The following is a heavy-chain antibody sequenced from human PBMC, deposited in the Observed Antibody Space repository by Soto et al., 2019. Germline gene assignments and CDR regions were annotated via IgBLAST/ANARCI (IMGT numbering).Heavy chain of an antibody. CDR3: ARYITMVRGEPVAPYESYGMDV. Sequence: ASVKVSCKASGYTFSNYGITWVRQAPGQGLEWMGWISVYNGNTNYAQKVRDRVTLTRDTSTSTAYMELRSLRSDDTAVYYCARYITMVRGEPVAPYESYGMDVWGQGTTVTVSS. CDR2: ISVYNGNT. J-gene: IGHJ6*02. CDR1: GYTFSNYG. D-gene: IGHD3-10*01. V-gene: IGHV1-18*01.